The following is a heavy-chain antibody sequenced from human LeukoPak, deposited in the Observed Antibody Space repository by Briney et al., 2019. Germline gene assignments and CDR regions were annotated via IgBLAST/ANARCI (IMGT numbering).Heavy chain of an antibody. CDR1: GYSFTSYW. D-gene: IGHD3-3*01. CDR2: IYPGDSDT. V-gene: IGHV5-51*01. Sequence: GESLKISCKGSGYSFTSYWIGWVRQMPGKGLEWMGIIYPGDSDTRYSPSFKGQVTISADNSISTAYLQWSSLKASAPAMYYCASYDFWSGPDAFDIWGQGTMVAVSS. J-gene: IGHJ3*02. CDR3: ASYDFWSGPDAFDI.